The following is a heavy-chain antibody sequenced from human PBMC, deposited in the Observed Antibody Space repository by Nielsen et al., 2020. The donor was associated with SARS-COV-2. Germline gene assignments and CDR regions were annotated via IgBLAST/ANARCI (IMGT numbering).Heavy chain of an antibody. CDR1: GFTFSSYG. J-gene: IGHJ4*02. CDR2: IWYDGSNK. CDR3: ARDGDFWSGYYLDY. Sequence: GGSLRLSCAASGFTFSSYGMHWVRQAPGKGLEWVAVIWYDGSNKYYADSVKGRFTISRDNFKNTLYLQMNSLRAEDTAVYYCARDGDFWSGYYLDYWGQGTLVTVSS. V-gene: IGHV3-33*01. D-gene: IGHD3-3*01.